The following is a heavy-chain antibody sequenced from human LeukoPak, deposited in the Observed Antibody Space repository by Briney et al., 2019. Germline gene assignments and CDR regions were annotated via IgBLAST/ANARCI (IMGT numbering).Heavy chain of an antibody. Sequence: GGSLRLSCAASGFTFSSYAMSWVRQAPGKGLEWVSAISGSGGSTYYADSVKGRFTISRDNSKNTLYLRMNSLRAEDTAVYYCAKVRGWATARYFDYWGQGTLVTVSS. V-gene: IGHV3-23*01. D-gene: IGHD1-26*01. CDR1: GFTFSSYA. J-gene: IGHJ4*02. CDR2: ISGSGGST. CDR3: AKVRGWATARYFDY.